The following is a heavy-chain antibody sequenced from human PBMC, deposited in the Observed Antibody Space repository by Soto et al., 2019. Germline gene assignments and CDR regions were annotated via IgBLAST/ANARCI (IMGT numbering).Heavy chain of an antibody. D-gene: IGHD1-26*01. CDR2: IIPIFGTA. V-gene: IGHV1-69*01. CDR3: ARVVGATSTYYFDY. J-gene: IGHJ4*02. CDR1: GGTFSSYA. Sequence: QVQLVQSGAEVKKPGSSVKVSCKASGGTFSSYAISWVRQAPGQGLEWVGGIIPIFGTANYAQKFQGRVTITADESTSTAYMELSSLRSEDTAVYYCARVVGATSTYYFDYWGQGTLVTVSS.